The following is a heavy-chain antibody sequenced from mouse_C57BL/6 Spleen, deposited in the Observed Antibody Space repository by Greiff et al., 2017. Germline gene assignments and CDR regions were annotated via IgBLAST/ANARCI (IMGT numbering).Heavy chain of an antibody. CDR1: GYAFSSSW. Sequence: LVEPGASVKISCKASGYAFSSSWMNWVKQRPGKGLEWIGRIYPGDGDTNYNGKFKGKATLTADKSSSTAYMQLSSLTSEDSAVYFCARWDYSNPFAYWGQGTLVTVSA. CDR3: ARWDYSNPFAY. J-gene: IGHJ3*01. V-gene: IGHV1-82*01. CDR2: IYPGDGDT. D-gene: IGHD2-5*01.